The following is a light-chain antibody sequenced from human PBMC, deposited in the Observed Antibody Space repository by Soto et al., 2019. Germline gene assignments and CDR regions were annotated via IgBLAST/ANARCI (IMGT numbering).Light chain of an antibody. CDR2: GAS. V-gene: IGKV3-20*01. Sequence: EIVLTQSPGTLSLSPGERATLSCRASQSVSSSYLAWYQQQPGQAPRLLIYGASSRATGIPDRFSGSGSGTDFTLTISRLEPEDFAVYYCQQYGSSPSPFGQGTKVEIK. CDR3: QQYGSSPSP. CDR1: QSVSSSY. J-gene: IGKJ1*01.